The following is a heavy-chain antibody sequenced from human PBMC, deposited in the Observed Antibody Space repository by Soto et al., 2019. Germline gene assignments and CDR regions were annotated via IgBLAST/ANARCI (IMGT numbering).Heavy chain of an antibody. Sequence: GGSLRLSCAASGFTFSSYAMSWVRQAPGKGLEWVSAISSSTNYTYYADSMKGRFTISRDNAKNSLYLQMNSLRAEDTAVYYCARESEDLTSNFDYWGQGTLVTVSS. V-gene: IGHV3-21*06. CDR2: ISSSTNYT. J-gene: IGHJ4*02. CDR1: GFTFSSYA. CDR3: ARESEDLTSNFDY.